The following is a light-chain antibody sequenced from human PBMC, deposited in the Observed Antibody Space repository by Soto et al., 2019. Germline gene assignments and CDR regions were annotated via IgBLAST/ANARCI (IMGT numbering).Light chain of an antibody. V-gene: IGLV2-23*01. CDR2: EGN. CDR1: SSDVGNYNL. J-gene: IGLJ1*01. CDR3: CSYAGSNTYV. Sequence: QAVVTQPASVSGSPGQSITIFCTGTSSDVGNYNLVSWYQHHPGEVPQLIVYEGNKRPSGVSNRFSGSKSGDTASLTISGLQAEDEADYYCCSYAGSNTYVFGTGTKLTVL.